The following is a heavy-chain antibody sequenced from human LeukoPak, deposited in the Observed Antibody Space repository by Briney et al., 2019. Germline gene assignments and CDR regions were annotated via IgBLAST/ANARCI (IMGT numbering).Heavy chain of an antibody. V-gene: IGHV1-2*02. J-gene: IGHJ6*03. CDR1: GYTFTGYY. CDR3: AREQPSIAARPSSSYYYYYMDV. D-gene: IGHD6-6*01. CDR2: INPNSGGT. Sequence: GASVKVSCKASGYTFTGYYMHWVRQAPGQGLEWMGWINPNSGGTNYAQKFQGRVTMTRDTSISTAYMELSRLRSDDTAVYYCAREQPSIAARPSSSYYYYYMDVWGKGTTVTVSS.